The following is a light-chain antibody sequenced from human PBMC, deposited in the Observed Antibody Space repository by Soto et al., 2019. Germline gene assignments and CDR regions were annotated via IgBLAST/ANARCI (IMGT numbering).Light chain of an antibody. J-gene: IGLJ1*01. Sequence: SYELTQPPSVSVSPGQTASITCSGDKLGDKYASWYQQTPGQSPVLVIYQDTKRPSGIPERFSGSNSGNTATLTISGTQAMDEADYYCQAWDNSSYVFGTGTKVTVL. CDR3: QAWDNSSYV. V-gene: IGLV3-1*01. CDR2: QDT. CDR1: KLGDKY.